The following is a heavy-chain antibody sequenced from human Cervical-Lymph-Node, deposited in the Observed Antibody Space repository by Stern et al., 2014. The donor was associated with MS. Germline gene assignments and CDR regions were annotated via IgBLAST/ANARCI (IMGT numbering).Heavy chain of an antibody. D-gene: IGHD1-1*01. V-gene: IGHV1-46*01. J-gene: IGHJ4*02. Sequence: QVQLGQSGAEIRKPGASVKISCEASGYTFTTYYMHWVRQAPGQGLEWVALFNPSGGKTTYAQRFQGRVTVTGDTSTSPVYMELTGLRSEDTAVYYCARVLSLATSDSWGQGTLVIVSS. CDR1: GYTFTTYY. CDR3: ARVLSLATSDS. CDR2: FNPSGGKT.